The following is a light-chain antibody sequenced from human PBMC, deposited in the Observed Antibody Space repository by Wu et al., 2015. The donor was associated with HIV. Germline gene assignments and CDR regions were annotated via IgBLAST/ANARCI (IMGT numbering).Light chain of an antibody. CDR3: QQYYTYPYT. CDR1: QTINNY. Sequence: AIRITQSPSSLSASTGDRVTISCRTSQTINNYLAWYQQRPGKAPKLLIYAASTLQSGVPSRFSGSGSGADFTLTIISLQSEDFATYYCQQYYTYPYTFGQGTKLEIK. CDR2: AAS. V-gene: IGKV1-8*01. J-gene: IGKJ2*01.